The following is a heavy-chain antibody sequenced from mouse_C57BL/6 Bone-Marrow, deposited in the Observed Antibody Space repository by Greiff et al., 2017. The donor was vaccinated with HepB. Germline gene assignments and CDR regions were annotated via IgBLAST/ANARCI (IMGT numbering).Heavy chain of an antibody. CDR1: GYTFTSYT. Sequence: SGAELARPGASVKMSCKASGYTFTSYTMHWVKQRPGQGLEWIGYINPSSGYTKYNQKFKDKATLTADKSSSTAYMQLSSLTSEDSAVYYCARSPFITTVVAMDYFDYWGQGTTLTVSS. CDR3: ARSPFITTVVAMDYFDY. J-gene: IGHJ2*01. V-gene: IGHV1-4*01. D-gene: IGHD1-1*01. CDR2: INPSSGYT.